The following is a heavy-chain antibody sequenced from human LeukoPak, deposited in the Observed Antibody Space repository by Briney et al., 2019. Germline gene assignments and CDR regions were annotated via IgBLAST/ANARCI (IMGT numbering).Heavy chain of an antibody. Sequence: GGSLRLSCAASGFPFSDFWMDWVRQAPGKGMEWVANIKQDGSEKYYADSVKGRFTISRDNTKNSLYLQVNSLRAEDTAVYYCSARLDYWGQGALVTVSS. V-gene: IGHV3-7*01. CDR1: GFPFSDFW. CDR3: SARLDY. J-gene: IGHJ4*02. CDR2: IKQDGSEK.